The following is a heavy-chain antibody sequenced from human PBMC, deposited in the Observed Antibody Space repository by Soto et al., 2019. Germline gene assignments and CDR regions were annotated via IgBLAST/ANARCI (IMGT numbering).Heavy chain of an antibody. CDR3: ARGDSLDGYAFDI. CDR1: GYSFSNYW. CDR2: IYPEDSET. Sequence: PGESLKISCKGSGYSFSNYWIGWVRQMPGKDLEWIGIIYPEDSETRYSPSFQGLVTISVDKSISTAYLQMNSLRAEDTAVYYCARGDSLDGYAFDIWGQGTMVTVSS. D-gene: IGHD1-1*01. V-gene: IGHV5-51*01. J-gene: IGHJ3*02.